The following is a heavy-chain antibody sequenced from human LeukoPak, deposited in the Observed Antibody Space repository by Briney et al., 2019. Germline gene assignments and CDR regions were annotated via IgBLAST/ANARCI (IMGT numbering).Heavy chain of an antibody. D-gene: IGHD6-19*01. Sequence: ASVKVSCKASGYTFTSYYMHWVRQAPGQGLEWMGIINPSGGSTSYAQKFQGRVTMTEDTSTDTAYMELSSLRSEDTAVYYCATSFYSSGWGRFDYWGRGTLVTVSS. CDR1: GYTFTSYY. CDR3: ATSFYSSGWGRFDY. J-gene: IGHJ4*02. V-gene: IGHV1-46*01. CDR2: INPSGGST.